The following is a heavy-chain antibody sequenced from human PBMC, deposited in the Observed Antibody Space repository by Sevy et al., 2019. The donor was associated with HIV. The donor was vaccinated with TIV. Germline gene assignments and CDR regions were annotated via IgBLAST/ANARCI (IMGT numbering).Heavy chain of an antibody. D-gene: IGHD2-15*01. Sequence: SETLSLTYTVSGGSISSYYWSWIRQPPGKGLEWIGYIYYSGSTNYNPSLKSRVTISVDTSKNQFSLKLSSVTAADTAVYYCARGSGGSSGFVYWGQGTLVTVSS. CDR3: ARGSGGSSGFVY. J-gene: IGHJ4*02. CDR1: GGSISSYY. CDR2: IYYSGST. V-gene: IGHV4-59*01.